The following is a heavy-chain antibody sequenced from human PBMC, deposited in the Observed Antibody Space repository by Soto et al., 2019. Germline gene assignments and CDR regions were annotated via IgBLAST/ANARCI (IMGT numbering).Heavy chain of an antibody. CDR3: ARDSGYNYGYFRWFDP. D-gene: IGHD5-18*01. CDR2: IFYTGNT. V-gene: IGHV4-61*08. J-gene: IGHJ5*02. CDR1: GGSISSGDYY. Sequence: SETLSLTCTVSGGSISSGDYYWSWIRQPPGKGLEWIGHIFYTGNTNYNPALESRVTISVDTSKNRFSLKLSSVTAADTAFYYCARDSGYNYGYFRWFDPWGQGTLVTVSS.